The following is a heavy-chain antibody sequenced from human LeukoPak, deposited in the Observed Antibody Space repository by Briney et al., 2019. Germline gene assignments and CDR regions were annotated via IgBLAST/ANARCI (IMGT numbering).Heavy chain of an antibody. J-gene: IGHJ6*03. V-gene: IGHV5-51*03. Sequence: GEXLKVSCKGSGYSFTSYWIGWVRQMPGKGLEWMGIIYPGDSDTIYSPSFQGQVTISADKSISTAYLQWSSLTAWDTATYYCARLPGYDSSESYYYYYYYMDVWGKGTTVTVSS. D-gene: IGHD3-22*01. CDR2: IYPGDSDT. CDR1: GYSFTSYW. CDR3: ARLPGYDSSESYYYYYYYMDV.